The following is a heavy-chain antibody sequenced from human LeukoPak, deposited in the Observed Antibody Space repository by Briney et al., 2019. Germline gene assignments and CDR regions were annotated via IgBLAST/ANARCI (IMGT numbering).Heavy chain of an antibody. D-gene: IGHD3-10*02. V-gene: IGHV3-66*01. CDR1: EFTFSSYE. CDR3: AELGITMIGGV. CDR2: IYSGGST. J-gene: IGHJ6*04. Sequence: GGSLRLSCTVSEFTFSSYEMNWVRQAPGKGLEWVSVIYSGGSTYYADSVKGRFTISRDNAKNSLYLQMNSLRAEDTAVYYCAELGITMIGGVWGKGTTVTISS.